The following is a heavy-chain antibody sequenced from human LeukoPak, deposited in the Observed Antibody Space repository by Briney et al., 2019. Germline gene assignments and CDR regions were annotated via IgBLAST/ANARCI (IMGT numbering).Heavy chain of an antibody. CDR3: ARGRRFLDY. CDR1: GGSISSGGYS. Sequence: SQTLSLTCAVSGGSISSGGYSWSWIRRPPGKGLEWIGYIYHSGSTYYNPSLKSRVTISVDRSKNQFSLKLSSVTAADTAVYYCARGRRFLDYWGQGTLVTVSS. CDR2: IYHSGST. D-gene: IGHD3-10*01. J-gene: IGHJ4*02. V-gene: IGHV4-30-2*01.